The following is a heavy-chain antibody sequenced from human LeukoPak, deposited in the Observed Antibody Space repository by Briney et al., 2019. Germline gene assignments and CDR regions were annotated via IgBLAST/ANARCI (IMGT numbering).Heavy chain of an antibody. V-gene: IGHV3-23*01. CDR1: GFTFSSYA. D-gene: IGHD7-27*01. J-gene: IGHJ6*02. CDR3: AKGGALFPPHIGQSLGYYYYYYGMDV. Sequence: PGGSLRLSCAASGFTFSSYAMSWVRQAPGKGLEWVSAISGSGGSTYYADSVKGRFTISRDNSKNTLYLQMNSLRAEDTAVYYGAKGGALFPPHIGQSLGYYYYYYGMDVWGQGTTVTVSS. CDR2: ISGSGGST.